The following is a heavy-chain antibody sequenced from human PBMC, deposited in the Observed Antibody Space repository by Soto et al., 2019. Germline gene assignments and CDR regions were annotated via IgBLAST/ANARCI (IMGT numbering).Heavy chain of an antibody. D-gene: IGHD6-13*01. J-gene: IGHJ5*02. Sequence: GESLKISCKGSGYSFTSYWISWVRQMPCKCLEWMGRIDPSDSYTNYSPSFQGHVTISADKSISTAYLQCSSLKASDTAMYYCARHLQIAAALWFDPWGQGTLVTVSS. V-gene: IGHV5-10-1*01. CDR1: GYSFTSYW. CDR3: ARHLQIAAALWFDP. CDR2: IDPSDSYT.